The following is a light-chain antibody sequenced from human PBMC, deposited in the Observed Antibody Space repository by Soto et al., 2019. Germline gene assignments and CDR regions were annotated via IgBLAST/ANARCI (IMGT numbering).Light chain of an antibody. V-gene: IGLV2-14*01. Sequence: QSALTQPASVSGSPGQSITISCTGTSSDVGGYNYVSWYQQHPGKAPKLMIYDVSNRPSGVSNRFSGSKSGNTASLTISGLQAEDEADYYCSSYTSSSGVSGTGTRSPS. J-gene: IGLJ1*01. CDR3: SSYTSSSGV. CDR2: DVS. CDR1: SSDVGGYNY.